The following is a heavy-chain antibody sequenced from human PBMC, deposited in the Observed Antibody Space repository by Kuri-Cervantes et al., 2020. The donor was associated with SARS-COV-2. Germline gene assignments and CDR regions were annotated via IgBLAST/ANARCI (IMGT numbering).Heavy chain of an antibody. Sequence: GGSLRLSCAASGLTFSSYAMHWVRQAPGKGLEWVAVISYDGSNKYYADSVKGRFTISRDNSKNTLYLQMNSLRAEDTAVYYCAKGGSWDYSNYEIYYYGMDVWGQGTTVTVSS. J-gene: IGHJ6*02. D-gene: IGHD4-11*01. V-gene: IGHV3-30-3*01. CDR2: ISYDGSNK. CDR3: AKGGSWDYSNYEIYYYGMDV. CDR1: GLTFSSYA.